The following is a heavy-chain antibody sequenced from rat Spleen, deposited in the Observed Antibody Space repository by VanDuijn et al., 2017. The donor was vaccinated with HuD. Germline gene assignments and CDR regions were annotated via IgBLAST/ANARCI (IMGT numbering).Heavy chain of an antibody. Sequence: EVQLQESGPGLVKPSQSLSLTCSVTGFSITSSYRWNWIRKFPGNKLEWMGYINSAGSTKYNPSLKSRISITRNTSKNQFFRQVKSVTTGDTTTYSWGGGGYWGQGVMVTVSS. V-gene: IGHV3-3*01. CDR1: GFSITSSYR. CDR3: GGGGY. J-gene: IGHJ2*01. CDR2: INSAGST.